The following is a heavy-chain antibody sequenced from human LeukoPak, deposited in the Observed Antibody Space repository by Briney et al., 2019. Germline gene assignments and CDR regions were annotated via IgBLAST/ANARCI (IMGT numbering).Heavy chain of an antibody. D-gene: IGHD6-6*01. CDR2: ISWNSGNI. V-gene: IGHV3-9*01. CDR3: AKDHSYSISQHYFDY. CDR1: GFTFDDYA. Sequence: GGSLRLSCAASGFTFDDYAMHWVRQAPGKGLEWVSGISWNSGNIDYADSVKGRFTISRDSAKNSLYLQMNSLRAEDTALYYCAKDHSYSISQHYFDYWGQGTLVTVSS. J-gene: IGHJ4*02.